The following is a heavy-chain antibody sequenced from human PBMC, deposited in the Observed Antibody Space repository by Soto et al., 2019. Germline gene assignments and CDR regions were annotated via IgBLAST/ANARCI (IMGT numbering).Heavy chain of an antibody. CDR1: GLSVSDKY. D-gene: IGHD3-10*01. CDR2: TYTGGNS. J-gene: IGHJ4*02. Sequence: EVQLVQTGGGLIKPGGSLSLSCAASGLSVSDKYMGWVRQAPGKGLEWVSLTYTGGNSYFADFVKGRFIVSRDISKNTLFLHMNSLAAEDTAVYYCAREGYAYGLDFWGQGSLVTVSS. CDR3: AREGYAYGLDF. V-gene: IGHV3-53*02.